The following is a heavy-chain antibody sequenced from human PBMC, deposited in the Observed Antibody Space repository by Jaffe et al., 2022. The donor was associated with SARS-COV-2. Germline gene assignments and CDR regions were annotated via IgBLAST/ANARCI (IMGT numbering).Heavy chain of an antibody. CDR1: GGSISSYY. CDR2: IYYSGST. CDR3: ARDSHDAGAFDI. Sequence: QVQLQESGPGLVKPSETLSLTCTVSGGSISSYYWSWIRQPPGKGLEWIGYIYYSGSTNYNPSLKSRVTISVDTSKNQFSLKLSSVTAADTAVYYCARDSHDAGAFDIWGQGTMVTVSS. J-gene: IGHJ3*02. V-gene: IGHV4-59*01.